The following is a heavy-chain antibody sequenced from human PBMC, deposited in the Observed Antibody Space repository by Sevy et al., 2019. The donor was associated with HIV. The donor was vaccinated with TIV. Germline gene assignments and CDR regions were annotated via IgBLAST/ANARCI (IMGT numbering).Heavy chain of an antibody. CDR3: ARPTPRIAPSSAAFFDY. V-gene: IGHV3-23*01. D-gene: IGHD1-26*01. J-gene: IGHJ4*02. CDR1: GFPFSSFA. Sequence: GGSLRLSCVASGFPFSSFAMSWVRHIPGKGLEWVSTINGDGGSAYYADSVKGRFTLSRDNSNNTVFLQMNRLRDEDTAVYYCARPTPRIAPSSAAFFDYWGQGTLVTVSS. CDR2: INGDGGSA.